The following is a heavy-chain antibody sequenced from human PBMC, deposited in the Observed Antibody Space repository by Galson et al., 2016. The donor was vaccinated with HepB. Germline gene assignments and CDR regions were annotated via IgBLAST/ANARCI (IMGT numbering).Heavy chain of an antibody. CDR1: GGTFSSFA. CDR2: IIPIFGTA. J-gene: IGHJ6*02. Sequence: SVKVSCKASGGTFSSFAISWVRQAPGQGLEWMGGIIPIFGTANYAEKFQGRVTIIADESTSTGYMELRSLRSEDTAVYYCARGGSTHQASQYRDFRTLYYYNMDVWGQGTTVIVSS. V-gene: IGHV1-69*13. D-gene: IGHD5-12*01. CDR3: ARGGSTHQASQYRDFRTLYYYNMDV.